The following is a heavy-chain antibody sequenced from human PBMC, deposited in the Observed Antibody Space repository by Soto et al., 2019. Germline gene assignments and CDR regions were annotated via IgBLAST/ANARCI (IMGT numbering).Heavy chain of an antibody. CDR2: IIPIFGTA. Sequence: SVKVSCKASGGTFSSYAISWVRQAPGQGLEWMGGIIPIFGTANYAQKFQGRVTITADESTSTAYMELSSLRSEDTAVYYCARSRIPRDYYGSGDGYWGQGTLVTVSS. V-gene: IGHV1-69*13. D-gene: IGHD3-10*01. CDR3: ARSRIPRDYYGSGDGY. J-gene: IGHJ4*02. CDR1: GGTFSSYA.